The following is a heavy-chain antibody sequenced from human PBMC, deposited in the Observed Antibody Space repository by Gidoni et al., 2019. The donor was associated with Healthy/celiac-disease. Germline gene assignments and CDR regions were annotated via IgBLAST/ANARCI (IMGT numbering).Heavy chain of an antibody. CDR1: GFTFSSYA. J-gene: IGHJ4*02. D-gene: IGHD3-10*01. Sequence: EVQLLESGGGLVQPGGSLRLSCAASGFTFSSYAMSWVRQAPGKGLEWVSAISGSGGSTYYADSVKGRFTISRDNSKNTLYLQMNSLRAEDTAVYYCAKDLFGGSGSYPPPYYFDYWGQGTLVTVSS. CDR3: AKDLFGGSGSYPPPYYFDY. CDR2: ISGSGGST. V-gene: IGHV3-23*01.